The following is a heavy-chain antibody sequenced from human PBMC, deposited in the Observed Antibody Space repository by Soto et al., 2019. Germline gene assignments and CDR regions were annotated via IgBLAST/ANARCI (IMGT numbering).Heavy chain of an antibody. D-gene: IGHD6-25*01. CDR2: INHSGST. CDR3: ARGRSAANNYFDY. V-gene: IGHV4-34*01. CDR1: GGSFSGYY. Sequence: QVQLQQWGAGLLKPSETLSLTCAVYGGSFSGYYWSWIRQPPGKGLEWIGEINHSGSTNYNPSLKSRVTISVDTSKNQFSLKLSSVTAADTAVYYCARGRSAANNYFDYWGQGTLVTVSS. J-gene: IGHJ4*02.